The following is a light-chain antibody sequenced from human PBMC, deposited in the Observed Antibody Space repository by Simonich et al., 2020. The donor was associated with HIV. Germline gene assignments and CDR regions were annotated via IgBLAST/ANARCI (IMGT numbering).Light chain of an antibody. Sequence: QSALTQPASVSGSPGQSITISCTGTSSDVGGYNYVSWYQQHPGKAPKLMIYDVSNRPSGVSNRFSGSKSGNTASLTISGLQAEDEADYYCSSSTSSSTLGFGGGTKVTVL. CDR2: DVS. CDR3: SSSTSSSTLG. J-gene: IGLJ3*02. V-gene: IGLV2-14*03. CDR1: SSDVGGYNY.